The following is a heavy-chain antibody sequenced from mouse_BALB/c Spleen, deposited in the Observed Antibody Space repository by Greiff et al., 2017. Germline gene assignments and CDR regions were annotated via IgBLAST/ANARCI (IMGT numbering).Heavy chain of an antibody. Sequence: VQLQQSGPELVKPGASVKISCKASGYAFSSSWMNWVKQRPGQGLEWIGRIYPGDGDTNYNGKFKGKATLTADKSSSTAYMQLSSLTSVDCAVYICARETGFDDWGEGTTLTVSS. CDR1: GYAFSSSW. J-gene: IGHJ2*01. CDR3: ARETGFDD. D-gene: IGHD4-1*01. V-gene: IGHV1-82*01. CDR2: IYPGDGDT.